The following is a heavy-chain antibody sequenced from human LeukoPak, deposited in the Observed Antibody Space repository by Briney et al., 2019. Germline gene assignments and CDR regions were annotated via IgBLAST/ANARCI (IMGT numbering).Heavy chain of an antibody. Sequence: TGGSLRLSCAASGFPFSNHAMSWVRQPPGKGPEWVSAISNGNTYYADSVRGRFTISRDDSKNMVYLQMNSLRDEDTALYYCVREAGYCASVCLKSNWFDPWGQGTLVTVSS. J-gene: IGHJ5*02. D-gene: IGHD2-21*02. CDR1: GFPFSNHA. CDR2: ISNGNT. V-gene: IGHV3-23*01. CDR3: VREAGYCASVCLKSNWFDP.